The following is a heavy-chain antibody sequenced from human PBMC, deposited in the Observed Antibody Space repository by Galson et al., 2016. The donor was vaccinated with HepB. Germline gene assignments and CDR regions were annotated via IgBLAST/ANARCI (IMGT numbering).Heavy chain of an antibody. CDR2: INSNGEIT. V-gene: IGHV3-23*01. J-gene: IGHJ4*02. D-gene: IGHD1-26*01. Sequence: LRLSCAASGFTFSSYAMSWVRQAPGKGLEWVSVINSNGEITYYTDSVKGRFTISRDNSKNTLYLQMNSLRAEDTAVYYCARRLYRLGGFFDYWGQGTLATVSS. CDR1: GFTFSSYA. CDR3: ARRLYRLGGFFDY.